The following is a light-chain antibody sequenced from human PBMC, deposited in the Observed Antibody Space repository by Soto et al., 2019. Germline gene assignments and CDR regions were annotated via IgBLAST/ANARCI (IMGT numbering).Light chain of an antibody. CDR1: QSISSH. V-gene: IGKV1-39*01. J-gene: IGKJ5*01. Sequence: IRVTQSPSSLSASVGDAVTSTCRASQSISSHLNWYQQKPGKAPNLLMYTASNLQSGVPSRFSGSGSGTDFTLTISSLQPEDFATYYCQQSYSTPISFGQGTRLEIK. CDR3: QQSYSTPIS. CDR2: TAS.